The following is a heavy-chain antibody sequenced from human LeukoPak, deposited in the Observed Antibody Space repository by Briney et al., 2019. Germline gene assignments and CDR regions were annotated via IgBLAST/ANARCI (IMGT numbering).Heavy chain of an antibody. CDR3: ARWDSGSYFLYAFDI. Sequence: PGGSLRLSCAASGFIFSNYAMSWVRQAPGEGLEWVSVIVGSGDSTYYADSVKGRFTISRDNSKNTLYLQMNSLRAEDTAVYYCARWDSGSYFLYAFDIWGQGTMVTVSS. J-gene: IGHJ3*02. D-gene: IGHD1-26*01. CDR1: GFIFSNYA. V-gene: IGHV3-23*01. CDR2: IVGSGDST.